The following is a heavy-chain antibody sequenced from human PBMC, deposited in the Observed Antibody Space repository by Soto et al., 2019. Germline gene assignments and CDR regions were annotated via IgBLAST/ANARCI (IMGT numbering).Heavy chain of an antibody. V-gene: IGHV6-1*01. CDR1: GDSVSSNSAA. Sequence: SQTLSLTCAISGDSVSSNSAAWNWIRQSPSRNLEWLGRTYYRSKWYNDYAVSVKSRITINPDTSKNQFSLQLNSVTPEDTAVYYCAREPPWDFWSGPAPGYFDYWGQGTLVTVSS. J-gene: IGHJ4*02. CDR3: AREPPWDFWSGPAPGYFDY. CDR2: TYYRSKWYN. D-gene: IGHD3-3*01.